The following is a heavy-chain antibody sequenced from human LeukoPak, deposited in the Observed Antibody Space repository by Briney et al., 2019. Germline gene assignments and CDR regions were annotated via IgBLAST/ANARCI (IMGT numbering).Heavy chain of an antibody. V-gene: IGHV3-30-3*01. D-gene: IGHD3-10*01. CDR2: ISYDGSNK. Sequence: PGGSLRLSCAASGFTFSSYAMHWARQAPGKGLEWVAVISYDGSNKYYADSVKGRFTISRDNSKNTLYLQMNSLRAEDTAVYYCARDQVRLDGMDVWGQGTTVTVSS. J-gene: IGHJ6*02. CDR1: GFTFSSYA. CDR3: ARDQVRLDGMDV.